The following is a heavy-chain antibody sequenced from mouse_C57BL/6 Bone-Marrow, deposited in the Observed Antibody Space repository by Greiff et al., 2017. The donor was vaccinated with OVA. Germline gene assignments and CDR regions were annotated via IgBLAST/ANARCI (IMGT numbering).Heavy chain of an antibody. V-gene: IGHV5-17*01. CDR3: ARRARGYFDV. J-gene: IGHJ1*03. CDR2: ISSGSSTI. Sequence: EVQLVESGGGLVKPGGSLKLSCAASGFTFSDYGMHWVRQAPEKGLEWVAYISSGSSTIYYADTVKGRFTISRDNAKNTLFLQMTSLGSEDTAMYYCARRARGYFDVWGTGTTVTVSS. CDR1: GFTFSDYG.